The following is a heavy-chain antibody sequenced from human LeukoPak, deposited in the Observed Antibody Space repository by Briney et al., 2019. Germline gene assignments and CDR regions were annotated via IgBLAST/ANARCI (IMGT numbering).Heavy chain of an antibody. CDR1: GFTFSSYW. CDR3: ARSSAGAFDI. Sequence: GGSLRLSCAVSGFTFSSYWMHWVRQAPGKGLLWVSRINSDGSSTTYADSVKGRFTISRDNAKNTLFLQMNSLRAEDTAVYYCARSSAGAFDIWGQGTMVTVSS. CDR2: INSDGSST. D-gene: IGHD3-16*01. J-gene: IGHJ3*02. V-gene: IGHV3-74*01.